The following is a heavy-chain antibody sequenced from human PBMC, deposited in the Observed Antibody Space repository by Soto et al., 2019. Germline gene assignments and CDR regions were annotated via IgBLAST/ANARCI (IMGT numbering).Heavy chain of an antibody. Sequence: GGSLRLSCAASGFTFSSYGMHWVRQAPGKGLEWVAVIWYDGSNKYYADSVKGRFTISRDNSKNTLYLQMNSLRAEDTAVYYCARDRSTVTTLFYFDYWGQGTLVTVSS. D-gene: IGHD4-17*01. J-gene: IGHJ4*02. V-gene: IGHV3-33*01. CDR1: GFTFSSYG. CDR3: ARDRSTVTTLFYFDY. CDR2: IWYDGSNK.